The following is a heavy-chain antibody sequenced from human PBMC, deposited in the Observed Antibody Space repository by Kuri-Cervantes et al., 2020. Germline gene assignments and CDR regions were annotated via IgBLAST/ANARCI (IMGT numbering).Heavy chain of an antibody. D-gene: IGHD6-13*01. CDR2: ISSSSSTI. Sequence: GESLKISCAASGFTFSSYSMNWVRQAPGKGLEWVSYISSSSSTIYYADSVKGRFTISRDNAKNSLYLQMNSLRAEDTAVYYCAREHSSYSSYHMDIWGRGTTVTVSS. J-gene: IGHJ6*03. V-gene: IGHV3-48*01. CDR3: AREHSSYSSYHMDI. CDR1: GFTFSSYS.